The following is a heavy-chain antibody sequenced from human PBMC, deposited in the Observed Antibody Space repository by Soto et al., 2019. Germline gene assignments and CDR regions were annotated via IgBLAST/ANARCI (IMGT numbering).Heavy chain of an antibody. D-gene: IGHD5-12*01. Sequence: QVQLVESGGGVVQPGRSLRLSCAASGFTFSSYGMHWVRQAPGKGLEWVAVIWYDGSNKYYADSVKGRFTISRDNSKNTLYLQMNSLRAEDTAVYYCAREDHSCYVYSGFDYWGQGTLVTVSS. J-gene: IGHJ4*02. CDR2: IWYDGSNK. CDR3: AREDHSCYVYSGFDY. CDR1: GFTFSSYG. V-gene: IGHV3-33*01.